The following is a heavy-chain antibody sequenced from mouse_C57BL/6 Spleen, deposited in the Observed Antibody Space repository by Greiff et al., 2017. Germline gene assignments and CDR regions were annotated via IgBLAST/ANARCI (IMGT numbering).Heavy chain of an antibody. CDR1: GYTFTSYW. CDR3: ASGDYGSPYYFDY. Sequence: QVQLQQPGAELVRPGSSVKLSCKASGYTFTSYWMHWVKQRPIQGLEWIGNIDPSDSETHYNQKFKDKATLTVDKSSSTAYMQLSSLTSEDSAVYYCASGDYGSPYYFDYWGQGTTRTVSS. CDR2: IDPSDSET. D-gene: IGHD1-1*01. J-gene: IGHJ2*01. V-gene: IGHV1-52*01.